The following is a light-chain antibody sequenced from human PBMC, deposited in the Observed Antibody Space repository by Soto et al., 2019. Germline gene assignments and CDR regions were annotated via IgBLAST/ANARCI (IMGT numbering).Light chain of an antibody. V-gene: IGLV2-14*01. J-gene: IGLJ1*01. Sequence: QSVLTQPASVSGSPGQSITISCTGTGSDVGGYNYVSWYQQHPGKAPKLLIYDVINRPSGVSNRFSGSKSGSTASLTISGLQAEDEADYYCTSYTRSSTHVFGSGTKVTVL. CDR3: TSYTRSSTHV. CDR2: DVI. CDR1: GSDVGGYNY.